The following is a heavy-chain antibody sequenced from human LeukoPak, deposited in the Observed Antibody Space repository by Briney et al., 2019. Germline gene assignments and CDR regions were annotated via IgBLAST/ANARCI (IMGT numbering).Heavy chain of an antibody. J-gene: IGHJ2*01. CDR2: IKEDGSEK. CDR1: GFTFGSYW. V-gene: IGHV3-7*01. CDR3: VRSPWYFDL. Sequence: GGSLRLSCAASGFTFGSYWMSWVRQAPGKGLEWVAKIKEDGSEKKSVDSVKGRFTISRDNAKDSLYLQMNSLRVEDTGVYYCVRSPWYFDLWGRGTLVTVSS.